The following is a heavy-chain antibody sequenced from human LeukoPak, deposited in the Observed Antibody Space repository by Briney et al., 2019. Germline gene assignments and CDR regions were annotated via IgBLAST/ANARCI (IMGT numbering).Heavy chain of an antibody. J-gene: IGHJ4*02. CDR1: GFTFSSYA. Sequence: PGGSLRLSCAASGFTFSSYAMHWVRQAPGKGLEWVAVISYDGSNKYYADSVRGRFTISRDNSKNTLYLQMNSLRAEDTAVYYCARDPMIVVVQIDHWGQGTLVTVSS. D-gene: IGHD3-22*01. CDR2: ISYDGSNK. CDR3: ARDPMIVVVQIDH. V-gene: IGHV3-30*01.